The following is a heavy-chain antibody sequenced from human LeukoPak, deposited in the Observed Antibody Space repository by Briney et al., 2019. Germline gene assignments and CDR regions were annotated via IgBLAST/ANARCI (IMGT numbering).Heavy chain of an antibody. CDR1: GYTLTELS. V-gene: IGHV1-24*01. D-gene: IGHD3-10*01. J-gene: IGHJ4*02. CDR3: ATGGSGSSYELDY. Sequence: ASVRVSYKGSGYTLTELSMQWVRQAPGKGGERRGGFDPEDGETIYAQKFQGRVTMTEPTSTDTAYMELSSLRSEDTAVYYCATGGSGSSYELDYWGQGTLVTVSS. CDR2: FDPEDGET.